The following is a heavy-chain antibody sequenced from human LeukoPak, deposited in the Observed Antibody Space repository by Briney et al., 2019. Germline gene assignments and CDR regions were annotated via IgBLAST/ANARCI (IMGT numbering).Heavy chain of an antibody. CDR1: GYSFTSYW. CDR2: IYPGDSDT. CDR3: ARHVGGGLYYGSGSYLRY. V-gene: IGHV5-51*01. Sequence: GESLEISCKGSGYSFTSYWIGWVRQMPGKGLEWMGIIYPGDSDTRYSPSFQVQVTISADKSISTAYLQWSSLKASDTAMYYCARHVGGGLYYGSGSYLRYWGQGTLVTVSS. J-gene: IGHJ4*02. D-gene: IGHD3-10*01.